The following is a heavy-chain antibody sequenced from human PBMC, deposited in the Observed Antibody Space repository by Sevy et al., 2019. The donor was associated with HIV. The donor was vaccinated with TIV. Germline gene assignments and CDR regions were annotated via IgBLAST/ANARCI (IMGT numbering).Heavy chain of an antibody. CDR1: GYTFTSYD. CDR2: MNPNSGNT. V-gene: IGHV1-8*01. Sequence: ASVKVSCKASGYTFTSYDINWVRQATGQGLEWMGWMNPNSGNTGDAQKFQGRVTMTRNTSISTAYMELSSLRSEDTAVYYCARGGGYCSGGSCRHDYWGQGTLVTVSS. D-gene: IGHD2-15*01. CDR3: ARGGGYCSGGSCRHDY. J-gene: IGHJ4*02.